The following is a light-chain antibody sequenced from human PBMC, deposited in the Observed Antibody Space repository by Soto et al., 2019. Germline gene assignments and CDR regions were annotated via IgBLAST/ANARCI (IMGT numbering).Light chain of an antibody. J-gene: IGKJ2*01. CDR2: GAS. V-gene: IGKV3-20*01. Sequence: EIVLTQSPGTLSLSPGERATLSCRASQSVSSSYLAWYQQKPGQAPRLLIYGASSRATGIPDRFSGSWSGTDFTLTISRLEPEDFAVYYCQQYGSSPHTFGQGTKVDIK. CDR1: QSVSSSY. CDR3: QQYGSSPHT.